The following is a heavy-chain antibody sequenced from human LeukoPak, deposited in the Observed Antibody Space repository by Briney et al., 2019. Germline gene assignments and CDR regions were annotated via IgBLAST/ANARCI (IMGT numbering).Heavy chain of an antibody. CDR2: IYYSGST. V-gene: IGHV4-31*03. D-gene: IGHD4-11*01. CDR1: GGSISSGGYY. J-gene: IGHJ4*02. CDR3: ARAVGKTSNYNY. Sequence: PSETLSLTCTVSGGSISSGGYYWRWIRQHPGKGLEWIGYIYYSGSTYYNPSLKSRVTISVDTSKNQFSLKLSSVTAADTALYYCARAVGKTSNYNYWGQGTLVTVSS.